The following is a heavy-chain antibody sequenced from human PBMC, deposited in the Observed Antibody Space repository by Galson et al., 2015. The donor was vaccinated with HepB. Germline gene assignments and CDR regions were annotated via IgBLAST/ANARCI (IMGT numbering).Heavy chain of an antibody. CDR3: ARGETGWLYGTGSRLDY. CDR2: CFSGGTT. CDR1: GGSISSGTYY. J-gene: IGHJ4*02. Sequence: TLSLTCTVSGGSISSGTYYWNWIRQPAEKGLEWRGRCFSGGTTNYRPSLASRPAILVGTSKKRFSFRVNSVTASDTAVYYCARGETGWLYGTGSRLDYWGQGILVTVSS. V-gene: IGHV4-61*02. D-gene: IGHD3-10*01.